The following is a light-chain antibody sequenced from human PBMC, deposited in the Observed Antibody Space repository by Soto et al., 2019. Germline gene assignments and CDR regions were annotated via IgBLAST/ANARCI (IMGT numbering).Light chain of an antibody. J-gene: IGLJ3*02. V-gene: IGLV2-23*01. CDR2: EAN. CDR3: CSYLGSGIWV. CDR1: SF. Sequence: QSALTQPASVSGSPGQSIIISCTGTSFVSWYQQHPGKAPKLIIYEANKRPSGVSDRFSGSKSGNTASLTISGRQAEDEDDYYCCSYLGSGIWVFGGGTKLTVL.